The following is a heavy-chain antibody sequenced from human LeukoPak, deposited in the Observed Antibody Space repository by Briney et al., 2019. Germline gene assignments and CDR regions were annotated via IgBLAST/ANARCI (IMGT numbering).Heavy chain of an antibody. Sequence: SETLCLSCTVSGVSISSYYWSWIRQPPGKGLEWIGDIDYRGSINYNASPKCRATISGETSKYQFSLKLNSVTAADTAVYYCARHEVGGKVGGAKYYYGMDVWGQGTTVTVSS. V-gene: IGHV4-59*08. D-gene: IGHD3-10*01. CDR1: GVSISSYY. CDR3: ARHEVGGKVGGAKYYYGMDV. J-gene: IGHJ6*02. CDR2: IDYRGSI.